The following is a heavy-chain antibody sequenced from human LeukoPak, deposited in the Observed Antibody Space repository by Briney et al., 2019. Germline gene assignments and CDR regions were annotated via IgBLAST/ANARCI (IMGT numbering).Heavy chain of an antibody. J-gene: IGHJ2*01. V-gene: IGHV4-61*02. D-gene: IGHD5-24*01. CDR2: IYTSGST. CDR1: GGSISSGSYY. Sequence: SQTLSLTCTVSGGSISSGSYYWSWIRQPAGKGLEWIGRIYTSGSTNYNPSLKSRVTISVDTSKNQFSLQLNSVPPEDTAVYYCARDDGRRLRGGWYFDLWGRGTLVTVSS. CDR3: ARDDGRRLRGGWYFDL.